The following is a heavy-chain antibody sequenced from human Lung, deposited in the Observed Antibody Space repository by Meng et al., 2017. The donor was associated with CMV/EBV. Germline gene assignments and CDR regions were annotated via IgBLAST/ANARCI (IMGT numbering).Heavy chain of an antibody. CDR2: ISGSGGSI. V-gene: IGHV3-23*01. CDR1: GFTFSSYA. Sequence: GEXXTISCAASGFTFSSYAMSWVRQAPGKGLEWVSAISGSGGSIYYADSVKGRFTIYRDNSKNTLYLQMNSLRAEDTAVYYCAKAVADGYYYGMDVWGQGTTVTVSS. J-gene: IGHJ6*02. CDR3: AKAVADGYYYGMDV. D-gene: IGHD6-13*01.